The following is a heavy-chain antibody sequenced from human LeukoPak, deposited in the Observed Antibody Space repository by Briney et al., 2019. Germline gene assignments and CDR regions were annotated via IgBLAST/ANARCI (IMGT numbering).Heavy chain of an antibody. D-gene: IGHD3-16*01. V-gene: IGHV1-24*01. J-gene: IGHJ6*02. CDR2: FDPEDGET. Sequence: EASVKVSCKVSGYTLTELSMHWVRQAPGKGLEWMGGFDPEDGETIYAQKFQGRVTMTEDTSTDTAYMELSSLRSEDTAVYYCASSGGRGHYYGMDVWGQGTTVTVSS. CDR1: GYTLTELS. CDR3: ASSGGRGHYYGMDV.